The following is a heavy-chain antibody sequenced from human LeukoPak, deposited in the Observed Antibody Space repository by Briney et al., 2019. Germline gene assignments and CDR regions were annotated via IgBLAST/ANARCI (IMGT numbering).Heavy chain of an antibody. CDR1: GFSFSTYS. V-gene: IGHV3-30*03. CDR3: ARLWTNFDY. Sequence: PGGSLRLSCAASGFSFSTYSMNWVRQAPGKGLEWVAVISYGGSNKYYADSVKGRFTISRDNSKNTLYLQMNSLRAEDTAVYYCARLWTNFDYWGQGTLVTVSS. J-gene: IGHJ4*02. D-gene: IGHD3-10*01. CDR2: ISYGGSNK.